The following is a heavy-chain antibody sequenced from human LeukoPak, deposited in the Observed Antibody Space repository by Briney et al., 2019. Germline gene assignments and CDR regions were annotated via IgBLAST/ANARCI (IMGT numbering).Heavy chain of an antibody. D-gene: IGHD6-19*01. CDR2: VYYSGAT. CDR1: GGSISTYY. V-gene: IGHV4-59*08. CDR3: ARRVAVTGIYCFDH. Sequence: SETLSLTCTASGGSISTYYWSWIRQPPGKGLEWIGYVYYSGATNYNPSLKSRVTISLETSKNQFSLRLTSVTAADTAVYYCARRVAVTGIYCFDHWGQGTPVTVSS. J-gene: IGHJ4*02.